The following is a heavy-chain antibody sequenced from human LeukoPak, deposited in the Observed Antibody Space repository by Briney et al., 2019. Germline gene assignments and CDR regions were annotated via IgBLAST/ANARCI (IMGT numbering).Heavy chain of an antibody. J-gene: IGHJ6*03. CDR2: IGTASDT. V-gene: IGHV3-13*01. D-gene: IGHD1-26*01. CDR3: ARGPPRGKYYYMDV. CDR1: GFTFSSFD. Sequence: GGSLRLSCAASGFTFSSFDMHWVRQPTGQGLEWVSTIGTASDTYYPGAVEGRFTLSRDNAKNSLYLQMNSLTAGDTAVYYCARGPPRGKYYYMDVWGKGTTVTVSS.